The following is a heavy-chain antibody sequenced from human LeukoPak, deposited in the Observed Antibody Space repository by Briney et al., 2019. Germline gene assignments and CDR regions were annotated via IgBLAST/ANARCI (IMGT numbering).Heavy chain of an antibody. CDR2: IYYSGNT. CDR3: ARQVYSGTHYFDY. Sequence: SQTLSLTCTVSGVSISIVGYYGSWIRQPPGKGLEWIGYIYYSGNTDSNPSLKSRVTISVDTSKNQFSLKLSSVTAADTAVYYCARQVYSGTHYFDYWGQGTLVTVSS. D-gene: IGHD1-26*01. V-gene: IGHV4-61*08. J-gene: IGHJ4*02. CDR1: GVSISIVGYY.